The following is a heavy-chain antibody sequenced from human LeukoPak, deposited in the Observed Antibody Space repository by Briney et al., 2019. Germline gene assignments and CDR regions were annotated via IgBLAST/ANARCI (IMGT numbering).Heavy chain of an antibody. CDR2: ITSSSSYI. D-gene: IGHD6-19*01. J-gene: IGHJ4*02. CDR3: ARDAVTGYSSGWYKPFPFDY. V-gene: IGHV3-21*01. CDR1: GFTFSTYN. Sequence: GGSLRLSCAASGFTFSTYNMNWVRQAPGKGLVWVSSITSSSSYIYYADSVKGRFTISRDNAKNSLYLQMNSLRVDDTAVYYCARDAVTGYSSGWYKPFPFDYWGQGSLVTVSS.